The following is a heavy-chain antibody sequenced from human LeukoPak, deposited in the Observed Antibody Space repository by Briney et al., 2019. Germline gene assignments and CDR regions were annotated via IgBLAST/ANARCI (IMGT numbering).Heavy chain of an antibody. V-gene: IGHV4-34*01. CDR3: ARGGRGYSYGFLDY. CDR2: INHSGST. CDR1: GGSFSGYY. D-gene: IGHD5-18*01. J-gene: IGHJ4*02. Sequence: SSETLSLTCAVYGGSFSGYYWSWIRQPPGKGLEWIGEINHSGSTNYNPSLKSRVTIPVDTSKNQFSLKLSSVTAADTAVYYCARGGRGYSYGFLDYWGQGTLVTVSS.